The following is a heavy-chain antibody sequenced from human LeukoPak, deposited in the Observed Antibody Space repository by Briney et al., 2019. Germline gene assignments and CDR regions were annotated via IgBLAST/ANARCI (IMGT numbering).Heavy chain of an antibody. J-gene: IGHJ4*02. CDR3: ARRGEYYYDSSGYHYNPYYFDY. CDR1: GYTFTSYD. CDR2: MNPNSGNT. D-gene: IGHD3-22*01. Sequence: ASVEVSCKASGYTFTSYDINWVRQATGQGLEWMGWMNPNSGNTGYAQKFQGRVTMTRNTSISTAYMGLSSLRSEDTAVYYCARRGEYYYDSSGYHYNPYYFDYWGQGTLVTVSS. V-gene: IGHV1-8*01.